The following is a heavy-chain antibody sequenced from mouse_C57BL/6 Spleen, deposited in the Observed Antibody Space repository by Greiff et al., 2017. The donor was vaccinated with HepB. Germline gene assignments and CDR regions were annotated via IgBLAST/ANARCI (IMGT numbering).Heavy chain of an antibody. CDR3: SRTATVGATKAWFAY. CDR1: GYAFSSYW. Sequence: VQLQQSGAELVKPGASVKISCKASGYAFSSYWMNWVKQRLGRGLEWMGQIYPGDGDTNYNGRFKGKATLTADKASSTAYMQLSSRTSEDSAVYFFSRTATVGATKAWFAYWGQGTLVTVSA. V-gene: IGHV1-80*01. CDR2: IYPGDGDT. D-gene: IGHD1-1*01. J-gene: IGHJ3*01.